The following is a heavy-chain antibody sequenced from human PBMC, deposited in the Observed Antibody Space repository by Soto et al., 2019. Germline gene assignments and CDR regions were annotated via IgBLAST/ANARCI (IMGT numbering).Heavy chain of an antibody. Sequence: GSLRLSCAASGFSFRTTWIAWVRQAPGKGLEWVGRIKSKSAGETTDYADPVKGRFTISRDDSKDTLYLHIDSLETGDTAVYDCSSGAPFSGSAFDDWGQGTLVTVSS. J-gene: IGHJ4*02. V-gene: IGHV3-15*05. CDR2: IKSKSAGETT. D-gene: IGHD1-26*01. CDR1: GFSFRTTW. CDR3: SSGAPFSGSAFDD.